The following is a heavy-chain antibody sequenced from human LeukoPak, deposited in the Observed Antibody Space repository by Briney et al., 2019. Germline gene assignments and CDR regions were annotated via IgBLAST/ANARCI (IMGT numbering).Heavy chain of an antibody. Sequence: PSETLSLTCTVSGGSISSYYWSWIRQPPGKGLEWIGYIYYSGSTNYNPSLKSRVTISVDTSKNQFSLKLSSVTAADTAVYCCARSVDIVARIWGNWGQGTLVTVSS. V-gene: IGHV4-59*01. CDR1: GGSISSYY. D-gene: IGHD5-12*01. J-gene: IGHJ4*02. CDR3: ARSVDIVARIWGN. CDR2: IYYSGST.